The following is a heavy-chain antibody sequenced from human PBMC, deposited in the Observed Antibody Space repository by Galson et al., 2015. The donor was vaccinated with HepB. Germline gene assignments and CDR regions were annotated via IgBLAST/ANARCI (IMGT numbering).Heavy chain of an antibody. CDR1: GFTFDDYA. Sequence: SLRLSCAASGFTFDDYAMHWVRQAPGKGLEWVAGINWNSGRIGYADSVKGRFSISRDNAKNSLYPQMNSLRAEDTALYYCAKALSYSGSSCFDYWGQGTPVTVSS. D-gene: IGHD1-26*01. V-gene: IGHV3-9*01. CDR3: AKALSYSGSSCFDY. J-gene: IGHJ4*02. CDR2: INWNSGRI.